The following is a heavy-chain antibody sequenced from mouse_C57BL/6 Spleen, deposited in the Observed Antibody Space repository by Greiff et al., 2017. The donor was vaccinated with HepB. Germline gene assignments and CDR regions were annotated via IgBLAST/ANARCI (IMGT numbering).Heavy chain of an antibody. CDR1: GYAFSSYW. CDR2: IYPGDGDT. CDR3: ARGGGSSDYYAMDD. J-gene: IGHJ4*01. D-gene: IGHD1-1*01. Sequence: VQLQQSGAELVKPGASVKLSCKASGYAFSSYWMNWVKQRPGRGLEWIGQIYPGDGDTNYNGKFKGKATLTADKASSTAYMQLSSLTSEDSAVYFGARGGGSSDYYAMDDWGKGTSVTVSS. V-gene: IGHV1-80*01.